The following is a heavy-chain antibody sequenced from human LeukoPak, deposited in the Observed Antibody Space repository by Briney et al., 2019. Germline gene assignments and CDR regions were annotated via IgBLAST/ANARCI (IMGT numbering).Heavy chain of an antibody. Sequence: GRSLRLSCAASGFTFSSHGMHWVRQAPGKGLAWVAVISYDGSNEYYAESVEGRLSISRVNSKNTLYRQMNCLRTADTAVYYGAPSYSDAFDIWGQGTMVTVSS. CDR2: ISYDGSNE. V-gene: IGHV3-30*03. CDR3: APSYSDAFDI. J-gene: IGHJ3*02. D-gene: IGHD1-26*01. CDR1: GFTFSSHG.